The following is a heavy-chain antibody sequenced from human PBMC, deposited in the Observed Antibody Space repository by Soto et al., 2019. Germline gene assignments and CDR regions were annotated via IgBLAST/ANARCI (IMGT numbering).Heavy chain of an antibody. V-gene: IGHV4-39*01. J-gene: IGHJ6*02. CDR3: GRQPGHCGSTTCFGYYSVDV. CDR2: IYYSGST. D-gene: IGHD2-2*01. CDR1: GGSISSSSYS. Sequence: SETMSLTCSVSGGSISSSSYSWGWIRQPPGKGLEWIGTIYYSGSTHYNPSLGGRVAISADTPNNQLSLRLSSVTAADTAVYYCGRQPGHCGSTTCFGYYSVDVWGQGTTVTVSS.